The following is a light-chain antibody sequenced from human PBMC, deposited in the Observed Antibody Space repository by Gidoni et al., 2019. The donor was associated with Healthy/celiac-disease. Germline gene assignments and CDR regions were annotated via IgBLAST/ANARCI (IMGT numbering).Light chain of an antibody. CDR3: QQYNSYPYT. Sequence: DIQMTPSPSALSASVGDRVTITCRGSQSISSWLAWYQEEPGKAPKLLIYDASSLESGVPSRFSGSGSGTEFTLTISSLQPDDFATYYCQQYNSYPYTLGQGTKLEIK. CDR2: DAS. J-gene: IGKJ2*01. V-gene: IGKV1-5*01. CDR1: QSISSW.